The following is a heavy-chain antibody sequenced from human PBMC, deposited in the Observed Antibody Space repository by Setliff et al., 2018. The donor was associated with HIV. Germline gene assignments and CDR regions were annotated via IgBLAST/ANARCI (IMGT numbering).Heavy chain of an antibody. CDR3: AKERRGWYPDS. J-gene: IGHJ4*02. CDR2: IGYDGRDK. Sequence: VGSLRLSCAASGFTFSHFAMHWVRQAPGKGLEWVALIGYDGRDKYYTDSLKGRFTISRDNSNNTLYLQMNSLTTEDTAVYCCAKERRGWYPDSWGQGTLVTVSS. CDR1: GFTFSHFA. V-gene: IGHV3-30*02. D-gene: IGHD6-19*01.